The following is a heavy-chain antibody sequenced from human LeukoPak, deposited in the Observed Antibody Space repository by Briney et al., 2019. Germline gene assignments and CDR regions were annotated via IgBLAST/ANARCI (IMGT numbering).Heavy chain of an antibody. CDR2: IYTSGST. Sequence: PSETLSLTCTVSGGFISSYYWSWIRQTAGKGLEWIGRIYTSGSTNYNPSLKSRVTISVDTSKNQFSLKLSSVTAADTAVYYCARAFTYYDFWSGYLYSGSFNWFDPWGQGTLVTVSS. CDR1: GGFISSYY. V-gene: IGHV4-4*07. D-gene: IGHD3-3*01. CDR3: ARAFTYYDFWSGYLYSGSFNWFDP. J-gene: IGHJ5*02.